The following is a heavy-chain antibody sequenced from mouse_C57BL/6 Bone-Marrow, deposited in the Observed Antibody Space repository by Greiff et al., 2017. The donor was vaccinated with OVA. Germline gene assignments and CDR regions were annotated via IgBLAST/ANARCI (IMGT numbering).Heavy chain of an antibody. J-gene: IGHJ1*03. Sequence: VQLQQSGAELARPGASVKMSCKASGYTFTSYTMHWVKQRPGQGLEWIGYINPSSGYTKYTQKFKDKATLTADKSSSTAYMQLSSLTSEDSAVYYCARDGYWYFDVWGTGTTVTVSS. D-gene: IGHD2-3*01. CDR1: GYTFTSYT. CDR3: ARDGYWYFDV. V-gene: IGHV1-4*01. CDR2: INPSSGYT.